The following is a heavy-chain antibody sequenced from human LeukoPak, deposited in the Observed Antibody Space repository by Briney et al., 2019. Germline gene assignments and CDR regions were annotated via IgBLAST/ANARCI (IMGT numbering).Heavy chain of an antibody. CDR2: ISWNRGSI. Sequence: QAGRSLRLSCAASGFTFDDYGMHWVRQAPGKGLEWVSGISWNRGSIGYADSVKGRFTISRDTAKNSLYLQMNSLGPEDTALYYCAKGGAAADNYWYFDLWGRGTLVTVSS. V-gene: IGHV3-9*01. CDR1: GFTFDDYG. D-gene: IGHD6-13*01. CDR3: AKGGAAADNYWYFDL. J-gene: IGHJ2*01.